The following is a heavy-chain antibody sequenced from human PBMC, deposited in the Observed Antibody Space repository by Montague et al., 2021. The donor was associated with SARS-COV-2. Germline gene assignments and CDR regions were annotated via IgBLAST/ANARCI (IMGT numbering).Heavy chain of an antibody. Sequence: SETLSLTCAVYGGSFSGYHWSWIRRPPGKGLEWIGEVNHSGSTNYNPSLKSRVTISVDTSKNQFSLKLSSVTAADTAVYYCARDIAVAGLFDYWGQGTLVTVSS. J-gene: IGHJ4*02. CDR1: GGSFSGYH. D-gene: IGHD6-19*01. V-gene: IGHV4-34*01. CDR3: ARDIAVAGLFDY. CDR2: VNHSGST.